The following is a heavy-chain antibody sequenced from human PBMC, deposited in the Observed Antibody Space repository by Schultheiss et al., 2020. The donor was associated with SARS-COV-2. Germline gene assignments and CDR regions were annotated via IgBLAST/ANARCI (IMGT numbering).Heavy chain of an antibody. CDR3: ARDRGGSYYRYFQH. CDR1: GGSFSGYY. J-gene: IGHJ1*01. CDR2: INHSGST. D-gene: IGHD1-26*01. V-gene: IGHV4-34*01. Sequence: SETLSLTCAVYGGSFSGYYWSWIRQPPGKGLEWIGEINHSGSTNYNPSLKSRVTISVDTSKNQFSLKLSSVTAADTAVYYCARDRGGSYYRYFQHWGQGTLVTVSS.